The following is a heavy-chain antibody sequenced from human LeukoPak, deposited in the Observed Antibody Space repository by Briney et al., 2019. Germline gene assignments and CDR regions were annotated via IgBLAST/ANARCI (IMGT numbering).Heavy chain of an antibody. CDR3: VGTIASRGSEY. CDR1: GFTFSSYG. CDR2: IRNNDGRT. V-gene: IGHV3-23*01. J-gene: IGHJ4*02. D-gene: IGHD6-6*01. Sequence: GGSLRLSCAASGFTFSSYGMNWVRQAPGRGLEWVSSIRNNDGRTYYTDSVKGRFTISRDNAKNTVYLQMNNLRVDDTAMYYCVGTIASRGSEYWGQGALVTVSS.